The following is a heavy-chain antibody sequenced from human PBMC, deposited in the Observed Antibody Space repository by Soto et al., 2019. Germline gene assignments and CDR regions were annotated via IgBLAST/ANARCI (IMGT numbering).Heavy chain of an antibody. Sequence: ASVKVSCKASGYTFTSYYMHWVRQAPGQGLEWMGIINPSGGSTSYAQKFQGRVTMTRDTSTSTVYMELSSLRSEDTAVYYCARGLRVVVAATRLWFDPWGKGTLVTVSS. CDR3: ARGLRVVVAATRLWFDP. J-gene: IGHJ5*02. V-gene: IGHV1-46*03. D-gene: IGHD2-15*01. CDR1: GYTFTSYY. CDR2: INPSGGST.